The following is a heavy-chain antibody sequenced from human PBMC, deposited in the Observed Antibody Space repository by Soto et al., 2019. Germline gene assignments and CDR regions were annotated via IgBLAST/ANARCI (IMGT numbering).Heavy chain of an antibody. Sequence: QVQLVQSGGEVKKPGASVNISCKATGYTFISYSITWVRQAPGQGLEWMGWISTYNGNTKYAQSLQGRVTLTRDTSPYTAFMEIGGLISDDTAIYYCAREGAHSTGWYDYFDQWGQGTLVAVSS. V-gene: IGHV1-18*04. J-gene: IGHJ4*02. D-gene: IGHD6-13*01. CDR3: AREGAHSTGWYDYFDQ. CDR1: GYTFISYS. CDR2: ISTYNGNT.